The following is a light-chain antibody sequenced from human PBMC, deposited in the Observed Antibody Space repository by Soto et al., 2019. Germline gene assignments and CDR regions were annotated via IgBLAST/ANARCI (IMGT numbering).Light chain of an antibody. CDR3: QQYYSTPET. V-gene: IGKV3-15*01. CDR1: QSVASN. J-gene: IGKJ1*01. Sequence: EIVMTQSPASLSVSPGDGATLSCRASQSVASNVAWYQQKPGQGPRLLIHGASTRAVGVPARFSGSGSGTDFTLTISSLQSEDFAVYYCQQYYSTPETFGQGTKVEIK. CDR2: GAS.